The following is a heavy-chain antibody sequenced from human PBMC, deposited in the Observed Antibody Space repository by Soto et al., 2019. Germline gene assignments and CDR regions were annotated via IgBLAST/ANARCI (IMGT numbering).Heavy chain of an antibody. V-gene: IGHV1-69*01. CDR3: ARARGSGTTEGGAFDI. CDR2: IIPIFGTA. Sequence: QVQLVQSGAEVKKPGSSVKVSCKASGGTFSSYAITWVRQAPGQGLEGMGGIIPIFGTANYAQKFQGRVTITADESTSTAYMELSSLRSEDTAVYYCARARGSGTTEGGAFDIWGQGTMVTVSS. CDR1: GGTFSSYA. D-gene: IGHD3-10*01. J-gene: IGHJ3*02.